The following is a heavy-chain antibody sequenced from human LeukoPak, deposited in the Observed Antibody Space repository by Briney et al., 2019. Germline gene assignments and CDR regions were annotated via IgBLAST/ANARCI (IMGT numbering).Heavy chain of an antibody. Sequence: SETLSLTRTVSGGSISSSSYYWGWIRQPPGKGLEWIGSIYHSGSTHYNPSLKSRLTIFVDTSKNQFSLKVNSVTAADTAVYYCARNGTVTVSGTKFNYFDYWGQGTLVTVSS. CDR1: GGSISSSSYY. D-gene: IGHD4-17*01. J-gene: IGHJ4*02. V-gene: IGHV4-39*01. CDR3: ARNGTVTVSGTKFNYFDY. CDR2: IYHSGST.